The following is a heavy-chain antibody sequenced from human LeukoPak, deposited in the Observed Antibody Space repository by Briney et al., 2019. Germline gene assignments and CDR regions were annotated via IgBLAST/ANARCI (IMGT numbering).Heavy chain of an antibody. CDR2: IYYSGST. V-gene: IGHV4-59*01. Sequence: SETLSLTCTVSGGSITSYYWSWIRQLPGKGLEWIGYIYYSGSTNYNPSLKSRVTISVDTSKNQFSLKLSSVTAADTGVYYCARVSTGGFKSASFDYWGQGTLVTVSS. D-gene: IGHD2-8*02. J-gene: IGHJ4*02. CDR3: ARVSTGGFKSASFDY. CDR1: GGSITSYY.